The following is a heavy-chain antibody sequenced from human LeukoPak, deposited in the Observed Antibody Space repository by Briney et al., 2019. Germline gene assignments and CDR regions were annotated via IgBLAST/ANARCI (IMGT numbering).Heavy chain of an antibody. CDR1: GFTFSSYA. D-gene: IGHD5-24*01. CDR3: AKIPRRDGYNYAFDI. V-gene: IGHV3-23*01. Sequence: GGSLRLSCAASGFTFSSYAMSWVRQAPGKGLEWVSAISGSGGSTYYAGSVKGRFTISRDNSKNTLYLQMNSLRAEDTAVYYCAKIPRRDGYNYAFDIWGQGTMVTASS. J-gene: IGHJ3*02. CDR2: ISGSGGST.